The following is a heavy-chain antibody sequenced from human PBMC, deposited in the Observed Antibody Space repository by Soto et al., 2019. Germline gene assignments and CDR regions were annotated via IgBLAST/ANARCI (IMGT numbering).Heavy chain of an antibody. J-gene: IGHJ6*02. CDR1: GFTFSSYG. CDR3: SRDPLALYGGNSGIVYYYGMDV. V-gene: IGHV3-30*03. Sequence: GGSLRLSCAASGFTFSSYGMHWVRQAPGKGLEWVAVISYDGSNKYYADSVKGRFTISRDNSKNTLYLQMNSLRAEDTAVYYCSRDPLALYGGNSGIVYYYGMDVWGQGTTVTVSS. CDR2: ISYDGSNK. D-gene: IGHD4-17*01.